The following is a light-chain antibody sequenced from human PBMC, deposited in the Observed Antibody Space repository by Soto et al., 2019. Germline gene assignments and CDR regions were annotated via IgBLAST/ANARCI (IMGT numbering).Light chain of an antibody. J-gene: IGLJ1*01. Sequence: QSVLTQPRSVSGSPGQSVTISCTGTSSDVGGYNYVSWYQQHPGKAPKLMTSDVTKRPSGVPDRFSGSKSGNTASLTISGLRAEDEADYYCCSYAGSYTYVFGTGTKVTVL. V-gene: IGLV2-11*01. CDR3: CSYAGSYTYV. CDR1: SSDVGGYNY. CDR2: DVT.